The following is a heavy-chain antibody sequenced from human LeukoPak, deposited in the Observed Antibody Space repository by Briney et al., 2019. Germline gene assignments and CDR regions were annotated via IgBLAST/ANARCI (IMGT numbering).Heavy chain of an antibody. J-gene: IGHJ4*02. Sequence: SETLSLTCAVSGGSIGSSEWWSWVRQPPGKGLEWIGSIDDIGNTNYNPPLRSRVTMTIDTSKNQFSPKVDSVTAADTAVYYCARRGSGYPYYFDYWGQGTLVTVSS. D-gene: IGHD3-22*01. V-gene: IGHV4/OR15-8*02. CDR2: IDDIGNT. CDR3: ARRGSGYPYYFDY. CDR1: GGSIGSSEW.